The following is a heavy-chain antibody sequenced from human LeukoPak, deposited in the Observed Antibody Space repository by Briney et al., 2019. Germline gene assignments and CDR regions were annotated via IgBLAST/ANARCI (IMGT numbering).Heavy chain of an antibody. CDR1: GGSISSGSYY. CDR2: IYTSGST. V-gene: IGHV4-61*02. J-gene: IGHJ4*02. Sequence: SQTLSLTCTVSGGSISSGSYYWSWIRQPGGKGLEWIGRIYTSGSTNYNPSLKSRVTISVDTSKNQFSLKLSSVTAADTAVYYCARSHWGYCSSTSCYNYYFDYWGQGTLVTVSS. CDR3: ARSHWGYCSSTSCYNYYFDY. D-gene: IGHD2-2*01.